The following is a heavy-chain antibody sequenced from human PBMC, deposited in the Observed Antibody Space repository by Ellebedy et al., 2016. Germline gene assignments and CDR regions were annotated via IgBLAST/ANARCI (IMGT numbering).Heavy chain of an antibody. CDR2: ISYDGSNK. V-gene: IGHV3-30*19. CDR3: ARDVLAVAAGDY. J-gene: IGHJ4*02. CDR1: GFTFSSYG. Sequence: LSLTCAASGFTFSSYGMHWVRQAPGKGLEWVAVISYDGSNKYYADSVKGRFTISRDNSKNTLYLQMNSLRAEDTAVYYCARDVLAVAAGDYWGQGTLVTVSS. D-gene: IGHD6-19*01.